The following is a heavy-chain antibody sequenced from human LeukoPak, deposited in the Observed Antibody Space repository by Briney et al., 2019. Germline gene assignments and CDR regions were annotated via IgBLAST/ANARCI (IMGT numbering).Heavy chain of an antibody. V-gene: IGHV3-11*01. CDR1: GFTFNDYY. CDR3: AKYYYSSGYYYFDY. D-gene: IGHD3-22*01. Sequence: GGSLRLSCAASGFTFNDYYMSWIRQAPGRGLEWVSYISSSGSTIYYADSVEGRFTISRDNAKDSLYLHMDSLRAEDTAVYYCAKYYYSSGYYYFDYWGQGTLVTVSS. CDR2: ISSSGSTI. J-gene: IGHJ4*02.